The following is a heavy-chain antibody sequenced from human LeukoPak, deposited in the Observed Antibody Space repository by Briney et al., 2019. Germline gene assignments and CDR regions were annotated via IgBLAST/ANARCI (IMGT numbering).Heavy chain of an antibody. CDR1: GFTFSSYE. CDR2: VTTSGTNE. J-gene: IGHJ4*02. D-gene: IGHD5-18*01. V-gene: IGHV3-48*03. CDR3: ARLWIQLPINSDYSDY. Sequence: QSGGSLRLSCAASGFTFSSYEMNWVRQAPGKGLEWVAYVTTSGTNEYYADSVKGRFTISRDNSKNTLYLQMNSLRAEDTAVYYCARLWIQLPINSDYSDYWGQGTLVTVSS.